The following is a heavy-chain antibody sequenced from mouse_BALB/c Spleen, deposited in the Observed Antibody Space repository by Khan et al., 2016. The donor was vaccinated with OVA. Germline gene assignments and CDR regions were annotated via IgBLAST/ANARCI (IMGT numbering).Heavy chain of an antibody. Sequence: EVQLQESGPGLVKPSQSLSLTCTVTGYSITSGYAWNWIRQFPGNKLEWMGYISYSGVTSYTPSLKSRISITRDTSKNQFFLQLNYGTNEDTATYYCARGNYYGYYFDYGGQGTTLTVSS. CDR2: ISYSGVT. CDR3: ARGNYYGYYFDY. D-gene: IGHD1-1*01. J-gene: IGHJ2*01. V-gene: IGHV3-2*02. CDR1: GYSITSGYA.